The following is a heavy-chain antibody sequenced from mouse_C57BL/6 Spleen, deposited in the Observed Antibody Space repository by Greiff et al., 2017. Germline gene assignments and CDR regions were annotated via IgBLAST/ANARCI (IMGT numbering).Heavy chain of an antibody. CDR1: GYTFTDYY. CDR3: ARSVWYAMDY. Sequence: EVQLQQSGPELVKPGASVKISCKASGYTFTDYYMNWVKQSHGKSLEWIGDINPNNGGTSYNQKFKGKATLTVDKSSSTAYMELRSLTSEDSAVYYCARSVWYAMDYWGQGTSVTVSS. V-gene: IGHV1-26*01. J-gene: IGHJ4*01. CDR2: INPNNGGT.